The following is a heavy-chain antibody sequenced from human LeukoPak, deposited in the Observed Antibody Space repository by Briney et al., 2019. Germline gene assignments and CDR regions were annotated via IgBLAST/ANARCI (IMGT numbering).Heavy chain of an antibody. D-gene: IGHD2-21*02. Sequence: TLSLTCVVSDDSISSGGYSWNWIRQPPGKGLEWIGYIYNSGTTSYNPSLKSRVTMSVDTSKNQFSLKLSSVAAADTALYYCARGWGPAYCGGDCHRHFDYWGQGTLVTVSS. CDR3: ARGWGPAYCGGDCHRHFDY. J-gene: IGHJ4*02. CDR2: IYNSGTT. CDR1: DDSISSGGYS. V-gene: IGHV4-30-4*07.